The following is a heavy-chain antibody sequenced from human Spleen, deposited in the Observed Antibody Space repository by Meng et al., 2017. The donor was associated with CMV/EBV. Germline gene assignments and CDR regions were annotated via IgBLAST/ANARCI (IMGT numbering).Heavy chain of an antibody. CDR2: ISGSGYST. J-gene: IGHJ6*02. CDR1: GFTCSSYA. D-gene: IGHD2-2*01. V-gene: IGHV3-23*01. Sequence: GESLKISCAASGFTCSSYAMNWVRQPPGKGLEWVSAISGSGYSTFYGDSVKGRFTISRDNSKNTVYLQMYSLRAEDTARYYCARVPTSSNYYYYGMDVWGQGTTVTVSS. CDR3: ARVPTSSNYYYYGMDV.